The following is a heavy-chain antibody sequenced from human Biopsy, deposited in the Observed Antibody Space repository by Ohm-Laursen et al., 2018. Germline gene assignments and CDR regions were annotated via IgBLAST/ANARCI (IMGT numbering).Heavy chain of an antibody. CDR3: ARDRWPHVTLLGLVVFDF. V-gene: IGHV1-18*01. D-gene: IGHD3-3*01. CDR1: GYTFTKYG. J-gene: IGHJ4*02. Sequence: ASVKVSCKASGYTFTKYGISWVRQAPGQGLEWMGWISPYNGDTDYAQKLQGRVTMTTDTSTSTAYMDLRSLRSDDTAVYYCARDRWPHVTLLGLVVFDFWGRGTLVIVSS. CDR2: ISPYNGDT.